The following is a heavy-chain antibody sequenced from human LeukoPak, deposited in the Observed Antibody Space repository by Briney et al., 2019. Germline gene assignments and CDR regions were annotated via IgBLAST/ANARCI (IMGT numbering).Heavy chain of an antibody. V-gene: IGHV3-53*01. CDR1: GFTFSSYW. CDR3: ARDLTGTGDY. CDR2: IYSGGST. Sequence: PGGSLRLSCAASGFTFSSYWMSWVRQAPGEGLEWVSVIYSGGSTYYADSVKGRFTISRDNSKNTLYLQMNSLRAEDTAVYYCARDLTGTGDYWGQGTLVTVSS. D-gene: IGHD1-14*01. J-gene: IGHJ4*02.